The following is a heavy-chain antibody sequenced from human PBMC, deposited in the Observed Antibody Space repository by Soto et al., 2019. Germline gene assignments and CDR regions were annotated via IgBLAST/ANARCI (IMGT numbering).Heavy chain of an antibody. V-gene: IGHV4-39*01. Sequence: QLQLQESGPGLVKPSETLSLTCTVSGGSITSSSYCWGWIRQPPGKGLDWIGKIYYDGTTYYNPSLKSRVTISVDTSKNQFSLKLSSVTAADTAVYFCARRLGSGGCFDLWVRGTLVTVYS. D-gene: IGHD3-10*01. CDR2: IYYDGTT. J-gene: IGHJ2*01. CDR1: GGSITSSSYC. CDR3: ARRLGSGGCFDL.